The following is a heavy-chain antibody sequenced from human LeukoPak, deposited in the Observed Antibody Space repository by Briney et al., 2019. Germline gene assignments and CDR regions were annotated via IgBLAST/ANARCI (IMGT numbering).Heavy chain of an antibody. CDR2: ISSSSSYI. J-gene: IGHJ4*02. CDR3: ARALWELPFDY. D-gene: IGHD1-26*01. Sequence: GSLRLSCAASGFPFSSYSMNWVRQAPGKGLEWVSSISSSSSYIYYADSVKGRFTISRDNAKNSLYLQMNNLRAEDTAVYFCARALWELPFDYWGQGTLVTVSS. CDR1: GFPFSSYS. V-gene: IGHV3-21*01.